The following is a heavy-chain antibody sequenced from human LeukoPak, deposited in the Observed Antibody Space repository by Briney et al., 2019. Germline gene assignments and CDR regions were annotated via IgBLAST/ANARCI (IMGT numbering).Heavy chain of an antibody. J-gene: IGHJ2*01. CDR3: ARAPGYDVLSGRYNWYFDL. CDR1: GYSFTNYW. V-gene: IGHV5-51*01. D-gene: IGHD3-9*01. Sequence: GESLKISCKGSGYSFTNYWIGWVRQMPGKGLEWMGIIYPGDSETRFSPSFQGQVTISADKSIITAYLQWSRLKASDTAIYYCARAPGYDVLSGRYNWYFDLWGRGPPVTVSS. CDR2: IYPGDSET.